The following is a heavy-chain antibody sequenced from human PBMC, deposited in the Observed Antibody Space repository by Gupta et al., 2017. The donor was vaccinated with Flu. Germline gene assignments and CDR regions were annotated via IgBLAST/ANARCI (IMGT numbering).Heavy chain of an antibody. CDR3: ARVNTAVAYFDLDV. Sequence: RKMPGECLEWMGIIIPGDSDTRDIPSFQSQGTSSADESINTAYLQWSSLKASDTAMYCCARVNTAVAYFDLDVWGQGTTVTVSS. J-gene: IGHJ6*02. D-gene: IGHD5-18*01. CDR2: IIPGDSDT. V-gene: IGHV5-51*01.